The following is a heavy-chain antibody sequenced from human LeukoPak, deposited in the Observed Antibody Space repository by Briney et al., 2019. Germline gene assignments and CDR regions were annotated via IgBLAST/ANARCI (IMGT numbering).Heavy chain of an antibody. CDR3: ARQGEYSRSWSSFGY. Sequence: PSETLSLTCTVSGGSISSSNFYWGWIRQPPGKGLEWIATIYYSGSTYYNPSLRSRVTISVDTSKNQFSLKLNSVTAADTAVYYCARQGEYSRSWSSFGYWGQGTLVTVSS. CDR1: GGSISSSNFY. D-gene: IGHD6-13*01. J-gene: IGHJ4*02. V-gene: IGHV4-39*01. CDR2: IYYSGST.